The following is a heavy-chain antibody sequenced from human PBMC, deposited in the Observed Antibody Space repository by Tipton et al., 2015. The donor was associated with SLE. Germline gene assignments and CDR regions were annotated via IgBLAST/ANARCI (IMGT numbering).Heavy chain of an antibody. J-gene: IGHJ4*02. Sequence: TLSLTCTASGGSISSGGYYWSWIRQHPGKGLEWIGDIYYSGSTYYNPSLKSRVIISVDTSKNQFSLKLSSVTVADTAVYYCARGREWEPPDYWGQGTLVSVSS. D-gene: IGHD1-26*01. V-gene: IGHV4-31*03. CDR1: GGSISSGGYY. CDR2: IYYSGST. CDR3: ARGREWEPPDY.